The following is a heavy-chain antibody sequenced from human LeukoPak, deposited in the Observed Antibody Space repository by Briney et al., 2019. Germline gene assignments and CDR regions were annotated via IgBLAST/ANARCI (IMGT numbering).Heavy chain of an antibody. CDR1: GFTVSSNY. CDR3: ARSSRDVDAFDI. CDR2: IYSGGST. D-gene: IGHD5-24*01. J-gene: IGHJ3*02. Sequence: GGSLRLSCAASGFTVSSNYMNWVRRAPGKGLEWVSVIYSGGSTYYADSVKGRFTISRDNSKNTLYVQMNSLRAEDTAVYYCARSSRDVDAFDIWGQGTMVIVSS. V-gene: IGHV3-66*02.